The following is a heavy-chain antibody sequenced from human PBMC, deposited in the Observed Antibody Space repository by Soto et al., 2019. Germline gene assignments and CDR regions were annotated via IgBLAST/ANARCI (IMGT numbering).Heavy chain of an antibody. V-gene: IGHV1-69*12. Sequence: QVQLVQSGAEVKEPGSSGNVSCKASGGTFSIYAMSWVRQAPGQGLEWMGGIIPIFGTADYAQKFQGRVTITADESTSTANMELSSLRSEDTAIYYCARDLYSSSWHNKMSHFQNYYYGMDVWGQGTTVTVSS. CDR1: GGTFSIYA. CDR2: IIPIFGTA. D-gene: IGHD6-13*01. CDR3: ARDLYSSSWHNKMSHFQNYYYGMDV. J-gene: IGHJ6*02.